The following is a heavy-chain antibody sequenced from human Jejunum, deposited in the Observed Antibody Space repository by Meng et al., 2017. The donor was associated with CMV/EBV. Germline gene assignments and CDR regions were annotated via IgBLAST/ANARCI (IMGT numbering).Heavy chain of an antibody. CDR1: GFTFDDYT. CDR3: AKDGGSGHSWLDP. V-gene: IGHV3-43*01. Sequence: GGSLRLSCAASGFTFDDYTMHWVRQAPGKGLEWVSLISWDGGSTYYADSVKGRFTISRDNSNNTLYLLMNSLRAEDTAVYYYAKDGGSGHSWLDPWGEGTLVTVSS. CDR2: ISWDGGST. D-gene: IGHD3-10*01. J-gene: IGHJ5*02.